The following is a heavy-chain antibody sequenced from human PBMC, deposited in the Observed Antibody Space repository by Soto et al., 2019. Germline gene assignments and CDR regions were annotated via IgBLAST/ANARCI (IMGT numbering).Heavy chain of an antibody. V-gene: IGHV4-34*01. Sequence: SETLSLTCAVYGGSFSGYYWSWIRQPPGKGLEWIGEINHSGSTNYNPSLKSRVTISVDTSKNQFSLKLSSVTAADTAVYYCARRFFFFCFFDYWGQVPFFTVSS. CDR3: ARRFFFFCFFDY. CDR1: GGSFSGYY. D-gene: IGHD3-3*01. J-gene: IGHJ4*02. CDR2: INHSGST.